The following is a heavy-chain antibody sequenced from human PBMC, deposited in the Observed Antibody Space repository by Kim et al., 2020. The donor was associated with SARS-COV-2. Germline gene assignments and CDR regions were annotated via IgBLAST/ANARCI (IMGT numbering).Heavy chain of an antibody. CDR3: ARGRVGVVPSPVLGLGPFWKHYYMDV. Sequence: SETLSLTCAVFGESFSGYHWTWVRRPPGKGLEWIGEINQSGSTNYNPSLKTRVTISSDTSKNQFSLKVTSLTAADTAGYYCARGRVGVVPSPVLGLGPFWKHYYMDVWGRGATVTVSS. D-gene: IGHD3-3*01. CDR2: INQSGST. CDR1: GESFSGYH. J-gene: IGHJ6*03. V-gene: IGHV4-34*01.